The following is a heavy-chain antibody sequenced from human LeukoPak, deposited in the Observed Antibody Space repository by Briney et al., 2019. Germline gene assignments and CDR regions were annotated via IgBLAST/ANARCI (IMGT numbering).Heavy chain of an antibody. CDR2: INHSGST. D-gene: IGHD4-23*01. CDR3: ASKPRGTVVTHFDY. Sequence: SETLSLTCAVYGGSFSGYYWSWIRQPPGKGLEWIGEINHSGSTNYDPSLKSRVTISVDTSKNQFSLKLSSVTAADTAVYYCASKPRGTVVTHFDYWGQGTLVTVSS. CDR1: GGSFSGYY. V-gene: IGHV4-34*01. J-gene: IGHJ4*02.